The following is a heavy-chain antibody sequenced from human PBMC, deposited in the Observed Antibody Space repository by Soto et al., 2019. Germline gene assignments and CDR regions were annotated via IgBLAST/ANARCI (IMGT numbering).Heavy chain of an antibody. J-gene: IGHJ4*02. CDR3: APLLKGSWCDYLEY. D-gene: IGHD2-8*02. CDR2: IYWNDYK. CDR1: GFSLSTSGVG. Sequence: SGPTLVNPTQTLTLTCSFSGFSLSTSGVGVGWIRQPPGKALEWLALIYWNDYKPYSPSLKSRLTITKDTSKNQVVLTMTNMDPVDTATFYCAPLLKGSWCDYLEYWGRGTL. V-gene: IGHV2-5*01.